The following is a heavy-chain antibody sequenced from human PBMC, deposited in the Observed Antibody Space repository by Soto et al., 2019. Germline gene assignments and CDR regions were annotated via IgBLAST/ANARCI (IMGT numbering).Heavy chain of an antibody. CDR3: ARGLISDYYLYDAFDI. V-gene: IGHV4-59*01. J-gene: IGHJ3*02. CDR1: GCSISSYY. Sequence: SETLSRTSTVSGCSISSYYWSWIRQPPGKGLEWIGYIYYGGSTNYNPSLKSRVTISVDTSKNQFSLKLSSVTAADTAVYYCARGLISDYYLYDAFDIWGQGTMVT. D-gene: IGHD3-22*01. CDR2: IYYGGST.